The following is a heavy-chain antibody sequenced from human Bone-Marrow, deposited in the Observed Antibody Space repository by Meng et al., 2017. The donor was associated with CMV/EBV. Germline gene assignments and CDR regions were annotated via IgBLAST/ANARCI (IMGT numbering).Heavy chain of an antibody. Sequence: GESLKISCAASGFSFSSYTIHWVRQAPGKGLEWVTLISYDGTNEFYADSVKGRFTISRDNSKNTLFLQMNSLRAEDTAVYYCARASMPNYGMDVWGQGTTVTVSS. J-gene: IGHJ6*02. V-gene: IGHV3-30-3*01. CDR2: ISYDGTNE. CDR3: ARASMPNYGMDV. CDR1: GFSFSSYT. D-gene: IGHD2/OR15-2a*01.